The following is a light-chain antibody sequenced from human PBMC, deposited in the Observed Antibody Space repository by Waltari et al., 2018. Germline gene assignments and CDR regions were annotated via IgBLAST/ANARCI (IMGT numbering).Light chain of an antibody. J-gene: IGLJ1*01. Sequence: QSVLTQPPSASGTPGQRVTISCSGSSSSIGSNAVNWYRQLPGAAPKLLIWSNNQRPSGVPDRFSGSKSGTSAYLVIRGLQSEDEADFYCETWDDSLNGYVFGTGTKVTVL. V-gene: IGLV1-44*01. CDR1: SSSIGSNA. CDR2: SNN. CDR3: ETWDDSLNGYV.